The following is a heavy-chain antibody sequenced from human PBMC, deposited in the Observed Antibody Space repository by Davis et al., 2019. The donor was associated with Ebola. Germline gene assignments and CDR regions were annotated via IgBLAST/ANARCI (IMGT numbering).Heavy chain of an antibody. V-gene: IGHV3-30*02. CDR1: GFTFGDFA. J-gene: IGHJ4*02. CDR2: IRYDGSNK. CDR3: AKDVPSYGSGSYLPTQGGDY. Sequence: GESLKISCTASGFTFGDFAMSWVRQAPGKGLEWVAFIRYDGSNKYYADSVKGRFTISRDNSKNTLYLQMNSLRAEDTAVYYCAKDVPSYGSGSYLPTQGGDYWGQGTLVTVSS. D-gene: IGHD3-10*01.